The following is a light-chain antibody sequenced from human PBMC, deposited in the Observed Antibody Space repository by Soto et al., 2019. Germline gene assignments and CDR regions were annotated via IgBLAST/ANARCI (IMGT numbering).Light chain of an antibody. J-gene: IGLJ2*01. V-gene: IGLV1-47*02. CDR3: ASWDVSLSGL. CDR2: NNN. Sequence: QSVLTQPPSVSGTPGQRVTISCSGTRSNIGSNHVYWYQQLPGTAPKLLIYNNNQRPSGVPDRFSGSKSGTSASLAISGLRSEDEADYYCASWDVSLSGLFGGGTKLTVL. CDR1: RSNIGSNH.